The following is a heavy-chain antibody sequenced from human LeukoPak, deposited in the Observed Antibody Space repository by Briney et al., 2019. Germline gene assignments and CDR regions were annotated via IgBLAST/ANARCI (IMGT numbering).Heavy chain of an antibody. J-gene: IGHJ4*02. CDR3: ARECLGQGYLDY. V-gene: IGHV4-4*02. CDR2: IYHSGFT. D-gene: IGHD1-26*01. Sequence: SGTLSLTCAVSGGSISSNDWWIWVRQPPGKGLEWIGQIYHSGFTNYNPSLKSRVTISLAKSKNQFSLNLTSVTAADTAVYYCARECLGQGYLDYWGQGTLVTVSS. CDR1: GGSISSNDW.